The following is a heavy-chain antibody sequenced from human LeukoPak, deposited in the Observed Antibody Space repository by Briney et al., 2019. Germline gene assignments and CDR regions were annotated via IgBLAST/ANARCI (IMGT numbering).Heavy chain of an antibody. CDR3: AREYCSSTSCHLSDY. D-gene: IGHD2-2*01. CDR1: GGSISSGGYY. Sequence: PSQTLSLTCTVSGGSISSGGYYWSWIRQHPGKGLEWIGYIYYSGSTYYNPSLRSRVTISVDTSKNQFSLKLSAVTAADTAVYYCAREYCSSTSCHLSDYWGQGTLVTVSS. J-gene: IGHJ4*02. V-gene: IGHV4-31*03. CDR2: IYYSGST.